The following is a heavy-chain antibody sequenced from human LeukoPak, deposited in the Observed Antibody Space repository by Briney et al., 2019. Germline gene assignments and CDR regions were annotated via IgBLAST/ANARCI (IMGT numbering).Heavy chain of an antibody. CDR2: INPNSGGT. J-gene: IGHJ3*02. CDR1: GYTFTGYY. D-gene: IGHD3-3*01. Sequence: GASVKVSCKASGYTFTGYYMHWVRQAPGQGLDWMGRINPNSGGTNYAQKFQGRVTMTRDTSISTAYMELSRLRSDDTAVYYCAIEARFLEWLLSHDAFDIWGQGTMVTVSS. CDR3: AIEARFLEWLLSHDAFDI. V-gene: IGHV1-2*06.